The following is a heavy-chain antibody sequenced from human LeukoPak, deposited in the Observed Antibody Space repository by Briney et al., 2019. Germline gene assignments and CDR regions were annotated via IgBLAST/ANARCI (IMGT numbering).Heavy chain of an antibody. Sequence: PSETLSLTCAVYGGSFSGYYWSWIRQPPGKGLEWIGEINHRGSTNYNPSLKSRVTISVDTSKNQFSLKLSSVTAADTAVYYCARGRFILRFLEWLSIRAFDIWGQGTMVTVSS. J-gene: IGHJ3*02. D-gene: IGHD3-3*01. V-gene: IGHV4-34*01. CDR2: INHRGST. CDR3: ARGRFILRFLEWLSIRAFDI. CDR1: GGSFSGYY.